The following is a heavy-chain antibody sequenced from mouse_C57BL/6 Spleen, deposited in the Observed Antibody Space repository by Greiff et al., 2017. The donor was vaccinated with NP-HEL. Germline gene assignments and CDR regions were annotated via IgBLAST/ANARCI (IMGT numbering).Heavy chain of an antibody. J-gene: IGHJ4*01. V-gene: IGHV5-4*01. CDR3: ARGGGYDGFYYAMDY. D-gene: IGHD2-2*01. CDR2: ISDGGSYT. Sequence: EVQLQESGGGLVKPGGSLKLSCAASGFTFSSYAMSWVRQTPEKRLEWVATISDGGSYTYYPDNVKGRFTISRDNAKNNLYLQMSHLTSEDTAMYYCARGGGYDGFYYAMDYWGQGTSVTVSS. CDR1: GFTFSSYA.